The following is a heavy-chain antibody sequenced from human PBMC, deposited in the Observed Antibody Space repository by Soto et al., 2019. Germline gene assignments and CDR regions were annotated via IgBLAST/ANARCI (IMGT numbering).Heavy chain of an antibody. CDR3: ARYKSNYYYGMDV. CDR2: IYYSGIT. Sequence: SETLSLTCTVSGGSISSYYWSWIRQPPGKGLEWIRYIYYSGITNYNPSLKSRVTISVDTSKNQFSLKLSSVTAADTAVYYCARYKSNYYYGMDVWGQGTTVTVSS. CDR1: GGSISSYY. V-gene: IGHV4-59*01. D-gene: IGHD1-20*01. J-gene: IGHJ6*02.